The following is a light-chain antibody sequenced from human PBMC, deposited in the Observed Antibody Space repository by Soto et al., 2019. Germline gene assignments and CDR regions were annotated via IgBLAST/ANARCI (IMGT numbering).Light chain of an antibody. Sequence: QSVLTQPPSASGTPGQRVTISCSGSSSNIGSNYVYWYQQLPGTAPKLLIYRNNQRPSGVPDRFSGSKSGTSASLAISGLRSEDEADYYCSAWDDSLSGVVFGGGNKVNVL. CDR3: SAWDDSLSGVV. V-gene: IGLV1-47*01. CDR1: SSNIGSNY. J-gene: IGLJ3*02. CDR2: RNN.